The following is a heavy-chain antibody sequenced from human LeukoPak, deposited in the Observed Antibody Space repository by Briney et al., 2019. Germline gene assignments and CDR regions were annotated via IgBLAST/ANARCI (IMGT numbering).Heavy chain of an antibody. J-gene: IGHJ4*02. CDR2: IYYSGST. CDR3: ARDTSGYRRGSFDY. Sequence: SETLSLTCTVSGGSISSSPYYWGWIRQPPGKGLEWIGSIYYSGSTYYNPSLKSRVTISLDTSNNQFSLKLSSVTAADTAVYYCARDTSGYRRGSFDYWGQGTLVTVSS. CDR1: GGSISSSPYY. D-gene: IGHD3-22*01. V-gene: IGHV4-39*07.